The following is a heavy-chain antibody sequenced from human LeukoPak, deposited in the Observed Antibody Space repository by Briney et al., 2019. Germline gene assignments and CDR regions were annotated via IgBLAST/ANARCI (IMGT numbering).Heavy chain of an antibody. J-gene: IGHJ4*02. D-gene: IGHD2-15*01. Sequence: SETLSLTCTVSGGSISSGGYYWSWIRQHPGKGLEWIGYIYYSGSTYYNPSLKSRVTISVDTSKNQFSLKLSSVTAADTAVYCCARGTTAAAWVYWGQGTLVTVSS. CDR2: IYYSGST. V-gene: IGHV4-31*03. CDR3: ARGTTAAAWVY. CDR1: GGSISSGGYY.